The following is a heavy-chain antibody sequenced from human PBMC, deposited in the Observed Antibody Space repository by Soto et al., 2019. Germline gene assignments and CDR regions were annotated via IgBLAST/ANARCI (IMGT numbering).Heavy chain of an antibody. Sequence: QVQLVQSGAEVKKPGSSVKVSCKASRGTFSSYTISWVRQAPGQGLEWMGRIIPILGIANYAQKFQGRVTITADKSTSTAYMELSSLRSEDTAVYYCARDLQTLGTYNWFDPWGQGTLLTVSS. J-gene: IGHJ5*02. D-gene: IGHD7-27*01. V-gene: IGHV1-69*08. CDR2: IIPILGIA. CDR1: RGTFSSYT. CDR3: ARDLQTLGTYNWFDP.